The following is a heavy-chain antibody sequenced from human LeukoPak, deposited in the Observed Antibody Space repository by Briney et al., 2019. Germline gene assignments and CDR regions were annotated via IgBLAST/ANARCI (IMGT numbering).Heavy chain of an antibody. Sequence: GGSLRLSCAASGFTFSNYWMSWVRQAPGKGLEWVANIQENGGDKYYVDSVKGRFTISRDNAKNSLYLQMSSLRVEDTAVYYCARIRYKSGWFIDYWGQGTLVTVPS. V-gene: IGHV3-7*01. CDR3: ARIRYKSGWFIDY. CDR2: IQENGGDK. D-gene: IGHD6-19*01. J-gene: IGHJ4*02. CDR1: GFTFSNYW.